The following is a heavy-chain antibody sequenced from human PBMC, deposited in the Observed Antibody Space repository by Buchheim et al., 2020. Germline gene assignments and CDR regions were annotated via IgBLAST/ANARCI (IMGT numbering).Heavy chain of an antibody. CDR3: ARHVLGFPVLPYYFDY. Sequence: QLQLQESGPGLVKPSETLSLTCTVSGGSISSSSYYWGWIRQPPGKGLEWIGSIYYSGSTYYNPSLKSRVTISVDTSKNQFSLKLSSVTAADTAVYYCARHVLGFPVLPYYFDYWGQGTL. J-gene: IGHJ4*02. CDR1: GGSISSSSYY. CDR2: IYYSGST. V-gene: IGHV4-39*01. D-gene: IGHD2/OR15-2a*01.